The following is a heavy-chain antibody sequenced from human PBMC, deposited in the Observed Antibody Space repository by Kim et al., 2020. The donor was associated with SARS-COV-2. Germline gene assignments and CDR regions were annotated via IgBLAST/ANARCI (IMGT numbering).Heavy chain of an antibody. J-gene: IGHJ4*02. V-gene: IGHV3-23*01. Sequence: YADSEKGRFTISRDNSKNTLYLQMNSLRAEDTAVYYCAKVVRGVTGRLDYWGQGTLVTVSS. D-gene: IGHD3-10*01. CDR3: AKVVRGVTGRLDY.